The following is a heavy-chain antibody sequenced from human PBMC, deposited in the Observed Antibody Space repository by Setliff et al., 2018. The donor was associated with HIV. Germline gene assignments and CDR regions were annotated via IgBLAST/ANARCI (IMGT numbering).Heavy chain of an antibody. CDR3: VTSSSWSSRLNF. J-gene: IGHJ4*02. Sequence: SETLSLTCAVYGGSFGDQFWNWIRQSPGKGLEWIGEIHHGGGTNYNPSLKSRVTISVDTSKDQFSLKVTSVTAADTAVYYCVTSSSWSSRLNFWGQGMLVTVSS. CDR2: IHHGGGT. V-gene: IGHV4-34*01. D-gene: IGHD6-13*01. CDR1: GGSFGDQF.